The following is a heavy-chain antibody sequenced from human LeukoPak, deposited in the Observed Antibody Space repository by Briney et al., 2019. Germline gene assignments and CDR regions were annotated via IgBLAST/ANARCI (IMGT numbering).Heavy chain of an antibody. Sequence: ASVKVSCKASGYTFTSYGIIWVRQAPGQGLQWMEWISAHNGKTNYAQNLQGRVTMTTDTSTNTVYLELRSLTSDDTAVYYCARAGTTLLLDYWGQGTLVTVSS. CDR2: ISAHNGKT. J-gene: IGHJ4*02. V-gene: IGHV1-18*01. CDR1: GYTFTSYG. D-gene: IGHD4-11*01. CDR3: ARAGTTLLLDY.